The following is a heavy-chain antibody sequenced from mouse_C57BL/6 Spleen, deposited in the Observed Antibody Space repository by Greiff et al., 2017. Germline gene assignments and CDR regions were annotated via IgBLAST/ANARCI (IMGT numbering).Heavy chain of an antibody. Sequence: EVKLQESGGGLVQPGGSMKLSCAASGFTFSDAWMDWVRQSPVKGLEWVAGISNKANNHATYYAESVKGRFTISRDDSKSSDYLQMNSIRAEDTIIYYCTPFYDGYWYFDVWGTGTTVTVSS. J-gene: IGHJ1*03. V-gene: IGHV6-6*01. CDR2: ISNKANNHAT. CDR1: GFTFSDAW. CDR3: TPFYDGYWYFDV. D-gene: IGHD2-3*01.